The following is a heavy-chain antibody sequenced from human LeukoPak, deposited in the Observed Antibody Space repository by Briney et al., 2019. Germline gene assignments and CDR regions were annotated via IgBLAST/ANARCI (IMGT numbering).Heavy chain of an antibody. CDR1: GFTFTSYA. CDR2: ISGDGGST. D-gene: IGHD3-10*01. V-gene: IGHV3-23*01. J-gene: IGHJ4*01. Sequence: GGSLRLSCAASGFTFTSYAMSWVRQTPGKGLEWVSSISGDGGSTYYADSLRGRFTIFRDNFKNTLFLQMNSLRAEDTAVYYCAKDPYLGSGTLYPTFDYWGHGTLVAVSS. CDR3: AKDPYLGSGTLYPTFDY.